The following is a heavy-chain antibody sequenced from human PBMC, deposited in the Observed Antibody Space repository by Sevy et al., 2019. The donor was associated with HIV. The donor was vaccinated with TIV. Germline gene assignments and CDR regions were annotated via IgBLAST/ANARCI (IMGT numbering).Heavy chain of an antibody. CDR3: AKAGGMAAGGFFGH. CDR1: GFTFDDYA. J-gene: IGHJ4*02. CDR2: ISRDGGVI. V-gene: IGHV3-43D*03. D-gene: IGHD6-13*01. Sequence: GGSLRLSCAASGFTFDDYAMHWVRQVPGKGLEWVSLISRDGGVIYYEDSVKGGSSITIDNSKNSLYLQMNSLRPEDTALYYCAKAGGMAAGGFFGHWGQGTLVTVSS.